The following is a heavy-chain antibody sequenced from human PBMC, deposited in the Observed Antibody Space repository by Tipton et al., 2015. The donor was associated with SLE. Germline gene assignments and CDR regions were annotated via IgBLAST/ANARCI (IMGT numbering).Heavy chain of an antibody. J-gene: IGHJ3*02. CDR1: GGSISSYY. D-gene: IGHD6-13*01. CDR2: INHSGST. V-gene: IGHV4-34*01. Sequence: GLVKPSETLSLTCTVSGGSISSYYWSWIRQPPGKGLEWIGEINHSGSTNYNPSLKSRVTISVDTSKNQFSLKLGSVTAADTAVYYCARRRVSHAFDIWGQGTMVTVSS. CDR3: ARRRVSHAFDI.